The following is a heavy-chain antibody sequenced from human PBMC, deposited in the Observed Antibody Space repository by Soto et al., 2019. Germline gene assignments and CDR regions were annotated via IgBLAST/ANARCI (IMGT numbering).Heavy chain of an antibody. CDR2: ISHDGINK. J-gene: IGHJ6*02. D-gene: IGHD5-12*01. CDR1: VFTCSSHG. CDR3: AKDVEMATAAYYYGMDV. Sequence: GPLRPSCAAPVFTCSSHGMHWVREAPGKGLEWVAVISHDGINKYYADSVKGRFTISRDNSKNTLYLQMNSLRAEDTAVYYCAKDVEMATAAYYYGMDVWGQGTTVTVSS. V-gene: IGHV3-30*18.